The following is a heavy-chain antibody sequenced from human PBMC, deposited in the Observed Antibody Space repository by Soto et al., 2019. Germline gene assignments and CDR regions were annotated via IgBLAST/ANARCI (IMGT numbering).Heavy chain of an antibody. Sequence: QVQLVQSGAEVKKPGASVKVSCKASGYTFTSYYMHWVRQAPGQGLEWMGIINPSGGSTSSAQKFQGRVTMTRDTSTSTVYMELSSLRSEDTTVYYCARAGYSGYDLGSAQFDYWGQGTLVTVSS. J-gene: IGHJ4*02. CDR2: INPSGGST. D-gene: IGHD5-12*01. CDR3: ARAGYSGYDLGSAQFDY. CDR1: GYTFTSYY. V-gene: IGHV1-46*01.